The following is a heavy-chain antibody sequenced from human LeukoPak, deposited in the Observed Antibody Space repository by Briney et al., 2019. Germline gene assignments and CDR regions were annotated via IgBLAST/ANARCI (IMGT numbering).Heavy chain of an antibody. Sequence: GGSLRLSCAASGFTFNIAWMSWVRQAPGKGLEWVGLIKSKTDGGTTDYAAPVKGRFTISRDDSKNTLYLQMNSLRAEDTAVYYCARMAPRMITFGGVTHWGQGTLVTVSS. CDR2: IKSKTDGGTT. CDR3: ARMAPRMITFGGVTH. V-gene: IGHV3-15*01. D-gene: IGHD3-16*01. CDR1: GFTFNIAW. J-gene: IGHJ4*02.